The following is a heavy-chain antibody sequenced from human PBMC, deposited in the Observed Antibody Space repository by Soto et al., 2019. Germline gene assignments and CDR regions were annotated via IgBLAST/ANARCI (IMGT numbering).Heavy chain of an antibody. CDR3: ARGSAAARDYFDY. Sequence: GASVKVSCKASGYTFTGYYMHWVRQAPGQGLEWMGWINPNSGGTNYAQKFQGWVAMTRDTSISTAYMELSRLRSDDTAVYYCARGSAAARDYFDYWGQGTRVTVSS. CDR2: INPNSGGT. V-gene: IGHV1-2*04. CDR1: GYTFTGYY. D-gene: IGHD5-18*01. J-gene: IGHJ4*02.